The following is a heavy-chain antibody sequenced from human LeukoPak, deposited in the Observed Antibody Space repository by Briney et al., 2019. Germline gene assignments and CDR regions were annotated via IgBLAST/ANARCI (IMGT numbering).Heavy chain of an antibody. CDR1: GGSISSYY. Sequence: SETLSLTCTVSGGSISSYYWSWIRQPPGKGLEWIGYIYYSGSTNYNPSLKSRVTISVDTSKNQFSLKLSSVTAADTAVYYCARADYYDSSGVTYYYYMDVWGKGTTVTVSS. V-gene: IGHV4-59*01. CDR2: IYYSGST. CDR3: ARADYYDSSGVTYYYYMDV. D-gene: IGHD3-22*01. J-gene: IGHJ6*03.